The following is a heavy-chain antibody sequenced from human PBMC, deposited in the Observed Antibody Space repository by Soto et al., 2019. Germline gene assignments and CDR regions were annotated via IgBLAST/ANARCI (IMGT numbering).Heavy chain of an antibody. CDR1: GGSISSSSYY. V-gene: IGHV4-39*01. J-gene: IGHJ5*02. CDR3: ARQKFCSGGSCIWFDP. CDR2: IYYSGST. D-gene: IGHD2-15*01. Sequence: PSETLSLTCTVSGGSISSSSYYWGWIRQLPGKGLEWIGSIYYSGSTYYNPSLKSRVTISVDTSKNQFSLKLSSVTAADTAVYYCARQKFCSGGSCIWFDPCGQGTLVTVSS.